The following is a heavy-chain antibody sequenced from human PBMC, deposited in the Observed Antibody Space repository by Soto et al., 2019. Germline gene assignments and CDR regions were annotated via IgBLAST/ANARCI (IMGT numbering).Heavy chain of an antibody. V-gene: IGHV3-74*01. CDR1: GFTFNSYW. Sequence: EVQLAESGGGLVQPGGSLRLSCAASGFTFNSYWMHWVRQVPGKGLVWVSRINNDGSTTNYADSVKGRFTISGDNARNTVYLQMNSLRADDTAVYYCVRGVIAANCFDYWGQGTLVTVSS. J-gene: IGHJ4*02. CDR3: VRGVIAANCFDY. D-gene: IGHD2-15*01. CDR2: INNDGSTT.